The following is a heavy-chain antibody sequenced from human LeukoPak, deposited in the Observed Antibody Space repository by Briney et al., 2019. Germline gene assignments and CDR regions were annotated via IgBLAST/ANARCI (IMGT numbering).Heavy chain of an antibody. Sequence: GRSLRLSCGASGFTFSSYGMHWVHQAPDKGLQWVALILNDGSNQYYADSVKGRFTISRDNSRNTLYLQMNSLRAEDTAVYYCVRDGPATDNEFDYWGQGTRVTVSS. CDR3: VRDGPATDNEFDY. CDR2: ILNDGSNQ. J-gene: IGHJ4*02. CDR1: GFTFSSYG. D-gene: IGHD1-1*01. V-gene: IGHV3-33*01.